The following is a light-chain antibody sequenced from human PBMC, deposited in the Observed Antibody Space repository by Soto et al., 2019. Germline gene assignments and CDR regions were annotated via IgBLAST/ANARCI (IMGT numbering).Light chain of an antibody. CDR1: QSVLYSSNNKNY. V-gene: IGKV4-1*01. Sequence: DIVMTQSPDSLAVSLGERATINCKSSQSVLYSSNNKNYLAWYQQKPGQPPKLLIYWASIRESGVPDRFSGSGSGTDFTLTISSLQAEDVAVYYCQQYYTTPRTFGQGTKVELK. CDR3: QQYYTTPRT. CDR2: WAS. J-gene: IGKJ1*01.